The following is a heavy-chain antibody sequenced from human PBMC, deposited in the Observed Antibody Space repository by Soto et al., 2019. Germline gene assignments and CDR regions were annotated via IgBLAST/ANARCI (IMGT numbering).Heavy chain of an antibody. CDR2: IGTAGDP. D-gene: IGHD1-7*01. V-gene: IGHV3-13*05. J-gene: IGHJ6*02. CDR1: GFTFSSYD. Sequence: RRLSCAASGFTFSSYDMHWVRQPTGKGLEWVSAIGTAGDPYYPGSVKGRFTISRENAKNSLYLQMNSLRAGDTAVYYCARGRAITGTSYGMDVWGQGTTVTVSS. CDR3: ARGRAITGTSYGMDV.